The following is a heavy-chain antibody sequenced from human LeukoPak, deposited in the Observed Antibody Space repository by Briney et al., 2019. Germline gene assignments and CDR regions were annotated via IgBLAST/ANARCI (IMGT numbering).Heavy chain of an antibody. CDR3: AREASSSARGFDP. CDR2: IWYDGSNK. D-gene: IGHD6-6*01. V-gene: IGHV3-33*08. Sequence: QPGRSLRLSCAASGFTFSSYGMHWVRQAPGKGLEWVAVIWYDGSNKYYADSVKGRFTISRDNSKNTLYLQMNSLRAEDTAVYYCAREASSSARGFDPWGQGTLVTVSS. J-gene: IGHJ5*02. CDR1: GFTFSSYG.